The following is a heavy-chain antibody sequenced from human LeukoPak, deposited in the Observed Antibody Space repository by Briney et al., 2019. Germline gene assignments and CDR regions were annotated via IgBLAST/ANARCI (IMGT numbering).Heavy chain of an antibody. CDR1: GYTLTELS. D-gene: IGHD3-3*01. V-gene: IGHV1-24*01. J-gene: IGHJ5*02. CDR3: ATVRSVTIFGVATVGWFDP. Sequence: ASVMVSCKVSGYTLTELSMHWVRLAPGKGLEWMGGFDPEDGETIYAQKFQGRVTMTEDTSTDTAYMELSSLRSEDTAVYYCATVRSVTIFGVATVGWFDPWGQGTLVTASS. CDR2: FDPEDGET.